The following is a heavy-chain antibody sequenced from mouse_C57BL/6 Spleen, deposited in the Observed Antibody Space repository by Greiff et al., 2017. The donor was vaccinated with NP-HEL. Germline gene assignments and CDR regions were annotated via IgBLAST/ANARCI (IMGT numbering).Heavy chain of an antibody. CDR3: ARRALSTVVATDWYFDV. CDR1: GFSLSTSGMG. Sequence: QVQLKECGPGILQSSQTLSLTCSFSGFSLSTSGMGVSWIRQPSGKGLEWLAHIYWDDDKRYNPSLKSRLTISKDTSRNQVFLKITSVDTADTATYYCARRALSTVVATDWYFDVWGTGTTVTVSS. D-gene: IGHD1-1*01. V-gene: IGHV8-12*01. CDR2: IYWDDDK. J-gene: IGHJ1*03.